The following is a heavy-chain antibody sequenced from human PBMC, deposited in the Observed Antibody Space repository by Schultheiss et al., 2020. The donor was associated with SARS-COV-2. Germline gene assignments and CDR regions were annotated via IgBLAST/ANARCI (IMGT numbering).Heavy chain of an antibody. J-gene: IGHJ6*02. CDR2: IIPIFGTA. CDR1: GGTFSSYA. V-gene: IGHV1-69*13. D-gene: IGHD2-2*01. Sequence: SVKVSCKASGGTFSSYAISWVRQAPGQGLEWMGGIIPIFGTANYAQKFQGRVTITADESTSTAYMELSSLRSEDTAVYYCATSLTLGYCSSTSCADYGMDVWGQGTTVTVSS. CDR3: ATSLTLGYCSSTSCADYGMDV.